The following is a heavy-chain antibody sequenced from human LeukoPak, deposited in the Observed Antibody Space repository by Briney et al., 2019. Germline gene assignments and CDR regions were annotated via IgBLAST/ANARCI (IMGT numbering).Heavy chain of an antibody. J-gene: IGHJ4*02. Sequence: GGSLRLSCAASGFTFSHYWMNWVRQAPGKGLEWVANIKQDESEKYYVDSVKGRFTISRDNAKNSLYLQMNSLRVDDTAVYYCARAQEYYYDSSGYYYFDYWGQGTLVTVSS. CDR1: GFTFSHYW. D-gene: IGHD3-22*01. V-gene: IGHV3-7*01. CDR2: IKQDESEK. CDR3: ARAQEYYYDSSGYYYFDY.